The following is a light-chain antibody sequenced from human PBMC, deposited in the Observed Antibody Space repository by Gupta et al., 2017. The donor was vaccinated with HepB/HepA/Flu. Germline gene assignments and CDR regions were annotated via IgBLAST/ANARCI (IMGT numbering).Light chain of an antibody. CDR2: DAS. CDR1: EDIRKY. Sequence: DIQMTQSPSSLAASVGDRVTITCQASEDIRKYLNWYQQKPGKPPRLLIFDASDLQTAVPSRFTGSGSGTDFTLTITSLQPEDAATYYCQQVHILYTFGQGTKVEIK. V-gene: IGKV1-33*01. CDR3: QQVHILYT. J-gene: IGKJ2*01.